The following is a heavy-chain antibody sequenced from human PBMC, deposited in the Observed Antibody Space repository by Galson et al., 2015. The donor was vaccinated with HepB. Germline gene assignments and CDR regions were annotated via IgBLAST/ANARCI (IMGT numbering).Heavy chain of an antibody. J-gene: IGHJ4*02. CDR1: GFTFSSYV. CDR3: ASTIFGVVTNPFDY. V-gene: IGHV3-30-3*01. D-gene: IGHD3-3*01. Sequence: SLRLSCAASGFTFSSYVMHWVRQAPGKGLEWVAVISYDGSIKYYADSVKGRFTISRDNSKNTLYLQMNSLRAEDTAVYYCASTIFGVVTNPFDYWGQGTLVTVSS. CDR2: ISYDGSIK.